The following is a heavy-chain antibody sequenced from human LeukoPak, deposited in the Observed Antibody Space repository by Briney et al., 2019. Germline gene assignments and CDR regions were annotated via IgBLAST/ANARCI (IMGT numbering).Heavy chain of an antibody. V-gene: IGHV4-61*02. CDR1: GDSINSYTYN. CDR3: ATGGSSGSYYSPVDY. D-gene: IGHD3-10*01. J-gene: IGHJ4*02. CDR2: IYSSGTT. Sequence: SQTLSLTCTVAGDSINSYTYNWNWIRQPAGKGLEWIGRIYSSGTTNYNRSLKSRVTISVDASKNQFYLSLNSVTAADTAVYYCATGGSSGSYYSPVDYWGQGILVTVSS.